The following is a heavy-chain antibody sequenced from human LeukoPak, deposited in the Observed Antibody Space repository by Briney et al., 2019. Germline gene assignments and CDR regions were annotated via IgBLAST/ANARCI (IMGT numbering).Heavy chain of an antibody. J-gene: IGHJ5*02. D-gene: IGHD3-3*01. CDR2: MNPNSGNT. V-gene: IGHV1-8*03. Sequence: GASVKVSCKASGYTFTSYDINWVRQATGQGLEWMGWMNPNSGNTGYAQKFQGRVTITRNTSISTAYMELSSLRSEGTAVYYCARGQKITIFGVVIIGGNWFDPWGQGTLVTVSS. CDR3: ARGQKITIFGVVIIGGNWFDP. CDR1: GYTFTSYD.